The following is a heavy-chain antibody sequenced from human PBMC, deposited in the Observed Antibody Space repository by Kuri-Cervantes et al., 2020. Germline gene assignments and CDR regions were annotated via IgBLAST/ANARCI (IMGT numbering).Heavy chain of an antibody. CDR2: IYYSGST. CDR1: GGSISSSSYY. D-gene: IGHD6-13*01. Sequence: GSLRLSCTVSGGSISSSSYYWGWIRQPPGKGLEWIGSIYYSGSTYYNPSLKSRVTISVDTSKNQFSLKLSSVTAADTAAYYCASLIAAAGTPIDYWGQGTLVTVSS. CDR3: ASLIAAAGTPIDY. V-gene: IGHV4-39*01. J-gene: IGHJ4*02.